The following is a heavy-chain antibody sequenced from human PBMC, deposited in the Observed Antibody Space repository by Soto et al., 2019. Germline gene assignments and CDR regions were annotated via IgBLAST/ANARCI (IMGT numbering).Heavy chain of an antibody. CDR2: ISGSGGST. Sequence: HPGGSLRLSCAASGFTFSSYAMSWVRQAPGKGLEWVSAISGSGGSTYYADSVKGRFTISRDNSKNTLYLQMNSLRAEDTAVYYCAKDFSLRDWNYGYYYYYYMDVWGKGTTVTVSS. CDR1: GFTFSSYA. V-gene: IGHV3-23*01. J-gene: IGHJ6*03. CDR3: AKDFSLRDWNYGYYYYYYMDV. D-gene: IGHD1-7*01.